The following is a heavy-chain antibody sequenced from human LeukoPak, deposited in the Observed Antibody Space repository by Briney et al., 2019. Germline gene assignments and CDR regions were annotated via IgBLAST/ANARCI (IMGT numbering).Heavy chain of an antibody. CDR1: GGSFSGYY. CDR2: INHSGST. J-gene: IGHJ6*04. Sequence: SETLSLICAVYGGSFSGYYWSWSRQPPGKGLEWIGEINHSGSTNYNPSLKSRVTISVVTSKNQFSLKLSSVTAADTAVYYCAGGYCSGGSCRRRNYYYGMDVWGKGTTVTVSS. V-gene: IGHV4-34*01. D-gene: IGHD2-15*01. CDR3: AGGYCSGGSCRRRNYYYGMDV.